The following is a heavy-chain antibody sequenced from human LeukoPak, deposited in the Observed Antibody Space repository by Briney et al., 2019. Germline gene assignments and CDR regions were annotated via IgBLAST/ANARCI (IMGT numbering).Heavy chain of an antibody. CDR2: INGVESDR. D-gene: IGHD3-3*01. Sequence: GGSLRLSCAASGFTFSSYYMHWVRQAPGKGLVWVSRINGVESDRIYADSVKGRFTISRDNAKNTVYLQMNSLRDEDTALYYCTRDWHHYDFDSWGQGTLVTVSS. CDR1: GFTFSSYY. J-gene: IGHJ5*01. CDR3: TRDWHHYDFDS. V-gene: IGHV3-74*01.